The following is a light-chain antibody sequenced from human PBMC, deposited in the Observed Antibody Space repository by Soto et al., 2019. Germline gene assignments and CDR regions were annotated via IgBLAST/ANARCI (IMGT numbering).Light chain of an antibody. V-gene: IGLV2-14*01. J-gene: IGLJ1*01. CDR1: SSDVGGSGY. CDR3: SQYPSRRTSV. CDR2: AVI. Sequence: QSALTQPASVSGSPGQSITVSCAGTSSDVGGSGYVCWYKQHPGKEPKLLNYAVIKRPSRVSNRFYGAKYDNTASLTISGLQAEDEADYYCSQYPSRRTSVFGSGTKV.